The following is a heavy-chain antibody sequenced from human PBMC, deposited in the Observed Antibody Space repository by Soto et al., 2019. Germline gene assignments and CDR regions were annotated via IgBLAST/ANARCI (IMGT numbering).Heavy chain of an antibody. V-gene: IGHV2-5*02. CDR2: IYLDDDK. D-gene: IGHD5-18*01. CDR3: VHGTLGSYGHVYFDY. CDR1: GFSVSSNGAR. Sequence: QITLKESGPPLVKPTQTLTLTCSLSGFSVSSNGARVGWIRQPPGKALEWLALIYLDDDKKYNPSLKSRLTITKDTSENQVVLTVTDVDPADTATYYCVHGTLGSYGHVYFDYWGQGALVTVSS. J-gene: IGHJ4*02.